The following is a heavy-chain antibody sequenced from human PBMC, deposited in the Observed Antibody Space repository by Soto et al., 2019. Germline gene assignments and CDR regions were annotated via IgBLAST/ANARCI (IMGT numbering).Heavy chain of an antibody. CDR3: ARDSGYCSGGSCQIEGAWDY. J-gene: IGHJ4*02. V-gene: IGHV1-69*08. Sequence: QVQLVQSGAEVKKPGSSVKVSCKASGGTFSSYTISWVRQAPGQGLEWMGRIIPILGIANYAQKFQGRVTINADKSTSTSYMGLSSLRSEDTAVYYCARDSGYCSGGSCQIEGAWDYWCQGSRVTVSS. CDR2: IIPILGIA. CDR1: GGTFSSYT. D-gene: IGHD2-15*01.